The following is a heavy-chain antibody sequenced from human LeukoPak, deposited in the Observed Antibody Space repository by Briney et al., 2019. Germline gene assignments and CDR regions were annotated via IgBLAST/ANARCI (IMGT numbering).Heavy chain of an antibody. J-gene: IGHJ5*02. Sequence: GRSLRLSCAASGFTFSSYGMHWVRQAPGKGLEWVAVIWYDGSNKYYADSVKGRFTISRDNSKNTLYLQMNSLRAEDTAVYYCAKAEAAVPNWFDPWGQGTLVTVSS. CDR3: AKAEAAVPNWFDP. CDR2: IWYDGSNK. V-gene: IGHV3-33*06. CDR1: GFTFSSYG. D-gene: IGHD6-13*01.